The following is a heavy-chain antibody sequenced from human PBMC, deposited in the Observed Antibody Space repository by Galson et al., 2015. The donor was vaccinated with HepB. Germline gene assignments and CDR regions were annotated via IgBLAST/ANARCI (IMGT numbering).Heavy chain of an antibody. Sequence: SLRLSCAASGFTLDTYDMTWVRQAPGKGLEWVSSISGNDGRTYYADSVKGRFTISRDVSKNTLSLQMHSLRADDTAVYYCARVGGAYYYDISGALLDFWGQGTLVSVSA. CDR2: ISGNDGRT. CDR3: ARVGGAYYYDISGALLDF. CDR1: GFTLDTYD. D-gene: IGHD3-22*01. V-gene: IGHV3-23*01. J-gene: IGHJ4*02.